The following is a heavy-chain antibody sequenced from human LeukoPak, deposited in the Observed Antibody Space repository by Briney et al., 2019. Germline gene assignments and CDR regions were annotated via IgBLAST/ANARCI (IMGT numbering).Heavy chain of an antibody. V-gene: IGHV4-34*01. CDR1: GVPFSNYY. Sequence: SETLSLTCAVSGVPFSNYYWSWVRQSPRQGLEWIGEVNHSGYTNYNPSLKSRVTMSIDTSKNQFSLILTSVTAADAGVYYCTRAVAGHPDWGQGTLVTVSS. CDR3: TRAVAGHPD. CDR2: VNHSGYT. D-gene: IGHD6-19*01. J-gene: IGHJ4*02.